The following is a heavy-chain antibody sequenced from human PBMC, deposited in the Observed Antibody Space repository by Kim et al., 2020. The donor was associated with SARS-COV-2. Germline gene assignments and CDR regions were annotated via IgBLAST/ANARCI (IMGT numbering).Heavy chain of an antibody. J-gene: IGHJ4*02. CDR1: GFTFSSYA. V-gene: IGHV3-23*01. CDR3: ARQRGLLWFGELFPGQHFDY. D-gene: IGHD3-10*01. Sequence: GGSLRLSCAASGFTFSSYAMSWVRQAPGKGLEWVSAISGSGGSTYYADSVKGRFTISRDNSKNTLYLQMNSLRAEDTAVYYCARQRGLLWFGELFPGQHFDYWGQGTLVTVSS. CDR2: ISGSGGST.